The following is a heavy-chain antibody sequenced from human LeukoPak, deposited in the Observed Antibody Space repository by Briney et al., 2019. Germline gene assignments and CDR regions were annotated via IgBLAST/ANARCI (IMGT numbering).Heavy chain of an antibody. CDR1: GFTFSSYA. Sequence: PGRSLRLSCAASGFTFSSYAMHWVRQAPGKGLEWVAVISYDGSNKYYADSVKGRFTISRDNSKNTLYLQRNSLRAEDTAVYYCARDNYGPYDFWSGSEHFDYWGQGTLVTVSS. CDR3: ARDNYGPYDFWSGSEHFDY. J-gene: IGHJ4*02. V-gene: IGHV3-30-3*01. CDR2: ISYDGSNK. D-gene: IGHD3-3*01.